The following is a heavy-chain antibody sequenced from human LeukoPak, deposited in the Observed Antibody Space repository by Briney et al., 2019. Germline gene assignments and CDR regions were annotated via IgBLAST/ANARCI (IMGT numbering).Heavy chain of an antibody. CDR3: ARDSVYYGSGSDSNWFDP. CDR1: GFTFSSYS. J-gene: IGHJ5*02. D-gene: IGHD3-10*01. CDR2: ISSSSSAI. Sequence: PGGSLRLSCAASGFTFSSYSMNWVRQAPGKGLEWVSYISSSSSAIYYADSVKGRFTISRDNAKNSLYLQMNSLRAEDTAVYYCARDSVYYGSGSDSNWFDPWGQGTLVTVSS. V-gene: IGHV3-48*01.